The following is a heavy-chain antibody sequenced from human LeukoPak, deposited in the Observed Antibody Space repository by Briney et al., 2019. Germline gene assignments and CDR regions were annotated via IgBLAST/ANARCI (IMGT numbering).Heavy chain of an antibody. J-gene: IGHJ4*02. CDR1: GFTFNNYA. D-gene: IGHD3-22*01. CDR2: ISGSGDRT. V-gene: IGHV3-23*01. Sequence: PGGSLRLSCAASGFTFNNYAMSWFRQTPGKGLEWVSAISGSGDRTYYAESVKGRFSISRDNSKNTLYLQMHSLRVEDTGVYYCARGNYEGSGFPDYWGQGTLVTVSS. CDR3: ARGNYEGSGFPDY.